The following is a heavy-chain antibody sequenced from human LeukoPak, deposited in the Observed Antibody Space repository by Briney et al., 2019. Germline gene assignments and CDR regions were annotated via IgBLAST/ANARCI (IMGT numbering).Heavy chain of an antibody. D-gene: IGHD1-14*01. J-gene: IGHJ4*02. CDR2: ISSVGSDK. V-gene: IGHV3-30*18. CDR3: AKDRINTWSFDY. CDR1: GFTFSSDG. Sequence: GGSLRLSCAASGFTFSSDGMHWVRQAPGKGLEWVAVISSVGSDKWYADSVKGRFTISRDNPKNTVYLEMNSLTAEDTAVYFCAKDRINTWSFDYWGQGTLVTVSS.